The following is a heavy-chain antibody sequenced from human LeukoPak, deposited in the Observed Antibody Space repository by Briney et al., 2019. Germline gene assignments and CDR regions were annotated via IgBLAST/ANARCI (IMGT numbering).Heavy chain of an antibody. D-gene: IGHD3-10*01. V-gene: IGHV3-7*03. CDR1: GFTFSNFW. Sequence: PGGSLRLSCAASGFTFSNFWMSWVRQAPGKGLEWVANIKQDGSEKYYVDSLKGRFTISRDNSKNTLYLQMNSLRAEDTAVYYCAGSVRVRGVIIPEIHKNLDYWGQGTLVTVSS. CDR2: IKQDGSEK. J-gene: IGHJ4*02. CDR3: AGSVRVRGVIIPEIHKNLDY.